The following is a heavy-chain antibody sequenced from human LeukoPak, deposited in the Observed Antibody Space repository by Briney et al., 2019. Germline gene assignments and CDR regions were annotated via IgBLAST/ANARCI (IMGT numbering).Heavy chain of an antibody. Sequence: GGSLRLSCAASGFTFDDYAMHWVRQAPGKGLEWVSGISWNSGSIGYADSVKGRFTISRDNAKNSLYLQMNSLRAEDMALYYCAKDSEDGEYSYGYFGYWGQGTLVTVSS. D-gene: IGHD5-18*01. CDR1: GFTFDDYA. CDR3: AKDSEDGEYSYGYFGY. V-gene: IGHV3-9*03. CDR2: ISWNSGSI. J-gene: IGHJ4*02.